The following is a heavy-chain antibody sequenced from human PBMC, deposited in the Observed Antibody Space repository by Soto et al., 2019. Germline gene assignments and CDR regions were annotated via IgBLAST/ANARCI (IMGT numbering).Heavy chain of an antibody. Sequence: GGSLRLSCAASGFTFSDYYMSWIRQAPGKGLEWVSYISSSGSTIYYADSVKGRFTISRDNAKNSLYLQMNSLRAEDTAVYYCARSEKPWGGYDYNSNAFDIWGQGTMVTVSS. J-gene: IGHJ3*02. V-gene: IGHV3-11*01. D-gene: IGHD5-12*01. CDR2: ISSSGSTI. CDR3: ARSEKPWGGYDYNSNAFDI. CDR1: GFTFSDYY.